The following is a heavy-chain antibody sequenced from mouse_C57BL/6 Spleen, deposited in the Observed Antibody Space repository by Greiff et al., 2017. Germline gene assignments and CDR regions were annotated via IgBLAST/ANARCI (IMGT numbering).Heavy chain of an antibody. CDR3: AREDYYGSSPFDY. J-gene: IGHJ2*01. V-gene: IGHV1-43*01. CDR1: GYSFTGYY. D-gene: IGHD1-1*01. CDR2: INPSTGGT. Sequence: EVQLQQSGPELAKPGALVKISCKASGYSFTGYYMHWVKQSSEKSLEWIGEINPSTGGTSYTQKFKGKATLTVDKSSSTAYMQLKSVTSEDSAVYYCAREDYYGSSPFDYWGQGTTLTVSS.